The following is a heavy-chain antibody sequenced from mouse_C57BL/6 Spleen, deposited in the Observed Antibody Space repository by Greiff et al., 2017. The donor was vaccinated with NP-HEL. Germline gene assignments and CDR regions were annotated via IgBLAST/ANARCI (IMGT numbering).Heavy chain of an antibody. J-gene: IGHJ4*01. CDR2: IDPANGNT. Sequence: EVQLQESVAELVRPGASVKLSCTASGFNIKNTYMHWVKQRPEQGLEWIGRIDPANGNTKYAPKFQGKATITADTSSNTAYLQLSSLTSEDTAIYYCARGYDGSRTLYAMDYWGQGTSVTVSS. CDR3: ARGYDGSRTLYAMDY. D-gene: IGHD1-1*01. CDR1: GFNIKNTY. V-gene: IGHV14-3*01.